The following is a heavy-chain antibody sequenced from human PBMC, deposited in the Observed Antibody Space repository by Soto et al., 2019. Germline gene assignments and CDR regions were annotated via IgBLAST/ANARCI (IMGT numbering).Heavy chain of an antibody. D-gene: IGHD2-8*02. Sequence: QVHLQESGPGLVKPSETLSLTCAVSVASIGSVNWWSWVHQPPGKGLECIAEIFHDGNTNYNPSLKSRVTISVDKSQNQFALNVNSVTAADTAVYYCARHEGWTGPDQWGQGTLVTVSS. CDR1: VASIGSVNW. CDR2: IFHDGNT. CDR3: ARHEGWTGPDQ. J-gene: IGHJ5*02. V-gene: IGHV4-4*02.